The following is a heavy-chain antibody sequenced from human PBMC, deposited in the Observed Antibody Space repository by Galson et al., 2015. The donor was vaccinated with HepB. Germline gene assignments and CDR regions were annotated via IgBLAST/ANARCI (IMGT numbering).Heavy chain of an antibody. Sequence: SLRLSCAASGFTFSTYWMYWVRQTPGRGLVWLSCIHSDGSKIGYADSVKGRFTISRDNAKNTLYLQMNSLRVEDTAVYCCARGGFGSGTDFWGQGTLVTVSS. CDR2: IHSDGSKI. CDR3: ARGGFGSGTDF. D-gene: IGHD1-14*01. CDR1: GFTFSTYW. J-gene: IGHJ4*02. V-gene: IGHV3-74*01.